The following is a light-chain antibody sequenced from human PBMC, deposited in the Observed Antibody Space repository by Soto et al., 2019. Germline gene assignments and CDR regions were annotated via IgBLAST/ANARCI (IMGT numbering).Light chain of an antibody. CDR2: AAS. CDR1: QSISSY. J-gene: IGKJ3*01. Sequence: DIQMTQSPSSVSASVGDRVTITFRASQSISSYLNWYQQKPGKAPKLLIYAASSLQSGVPSRFSGSGSGTDFTLTISSLQPEDFATYYCQQSYSTPFFGPGTKVDIK. V-gene: IGKV1-39*01. CDR3: QQSYSTPF.